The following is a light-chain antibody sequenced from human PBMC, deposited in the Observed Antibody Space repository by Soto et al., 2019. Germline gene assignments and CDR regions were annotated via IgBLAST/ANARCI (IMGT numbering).Light chain of an antibody. J-gene: IGLJ2*01. CDR1: SSNIGAGYD. CDR2: DNT. Sequence: QSVLTQPPSVSGAPGQRVTISCTGSSSNIGAGYDVHWYQQLPGTAPKLLVYDNTNRPSGVPDRFSGSKSGTSASLAITGLQAEDEADYYCQSYDSRLSGSRLFGGGTKLTVL. CDR3: QSYDSRLSGSRL. V-gene: IGLV1-40*01.